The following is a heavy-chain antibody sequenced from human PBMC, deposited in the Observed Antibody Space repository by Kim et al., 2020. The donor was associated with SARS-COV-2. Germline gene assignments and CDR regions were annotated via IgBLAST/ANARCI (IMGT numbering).Heavy chain of an antibody. V-gene: IGHV3-23*01. CDR2: GST. Sequence: GSTYYAASVKGRFTISRDNSKNTLYLQMNSLRAEDTAVYYCAKVYSSGSGWGQGTLVTVSS. D-gene: IGHD3-22*01. CDR3: AKVYSSGSG. J-gene: IGHJ4*02.